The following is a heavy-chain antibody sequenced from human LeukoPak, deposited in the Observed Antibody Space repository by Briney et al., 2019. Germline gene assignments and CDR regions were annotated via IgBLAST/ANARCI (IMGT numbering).Heavy chain of an antibody. CDR1: GFTFSIYG. V-gene: IGHV3-33*01. Sequence: PGGSLRLSYAASGFTFSIYGMHWVRLAPNKGLECVAIIWNDGSNKYYADSVKGRFTISRDNSKNTLYLQMNSLRAEDTAVYYCARALFAGAFYGMDVWGQGTTVTVS. D-gene: IGHD3-10*01. J-gene: IGHJ6*01. CDR3: ARALFAGAFYGMDV. CDR2: IWNDGSNK.